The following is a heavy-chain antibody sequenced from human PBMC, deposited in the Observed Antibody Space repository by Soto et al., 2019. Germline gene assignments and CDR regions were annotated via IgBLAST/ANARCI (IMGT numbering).Heavy chain of an antibody. D-gene: IGHD2-15*01. CDR3: ARGRYCSGGSCYPGRRNFDY. CDR2: INHSGST. J-gene: IGHJ4*02. V-gene: IGHV4-34*01. Sequence: QVQLQQWGAGLLKPSETLSLTCAVYGGSFSGYYWSWIRQPQGKGLEWIGEINHSGSTNYNPSLKSRVTISVDTSKNQFSLKLSSVTAADTAVYYCARGRYCSGGSCYPGRRNFDYWGQGTLVTVSS. CDR1: GGSFSGYY.